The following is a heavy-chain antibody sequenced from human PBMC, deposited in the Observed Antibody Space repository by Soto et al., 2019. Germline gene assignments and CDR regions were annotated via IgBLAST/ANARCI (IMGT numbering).Heavy chain of an antibody. V-gene: IGHV3-11*01. CDR2: ISGSGKTI. CDR3: ARDLSSSSPVPFDY. D-gene: IGHD6-6*01. J-gene: IGHJ4*02. CDR1: GFTFSDYY. Sequence: TGGSLRLSCAASGFTFSDYYMTWIRQAPGKGLEWISFISGSGKTIHFADSLEGRFTISRDNAKNSVYLEMNSLRAEDTAVYYCARDLSSSSPVPFDYWGQGTLVTVSS.